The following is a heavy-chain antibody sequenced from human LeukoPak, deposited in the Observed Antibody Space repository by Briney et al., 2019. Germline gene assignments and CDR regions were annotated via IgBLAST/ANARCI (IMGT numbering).Heavy chain of an antibody. CDR3: ARAPLLTHRRYFDF. V-gene: IGHV4-34*01. J-gene: IGHJ4*02. CDR2: INHSGST. CDR1: GGSFSGYY. Sequence: SETLSLTCAVYGGSFSGYYWTWIRQSPEKGLEWIGEINHSGSTSYNPSLKSQVAISVDTSKNQFSLKLTSVTAADTAVYYCARAPLLTHRRYFDFWGQGTLVTVSS. D-gene: IGHD3-9*01.